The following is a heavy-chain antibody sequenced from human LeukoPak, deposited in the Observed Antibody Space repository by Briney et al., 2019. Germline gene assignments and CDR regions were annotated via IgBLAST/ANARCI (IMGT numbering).Heavy chain of an antibody. CDR1: GFTFSSYA. CDR2: ISGSGGST. V-gene: IGHV3-23*01. D-gene: IGHD3-22*01. CDR3: AKRGYSDSSGYLYDAFDI. J-gene: IGHJ3*02. Sequence: PGGSLRLSCAASGFTFSSYAMSWVRQAPGKGLEWVPAISGSGGSTYYADSVKGRFTISRDNPKNTLYLQMNSLRAEGTAEYYCAKRGYSDSSGYLYDAFDIWGQGTMVTVSS.